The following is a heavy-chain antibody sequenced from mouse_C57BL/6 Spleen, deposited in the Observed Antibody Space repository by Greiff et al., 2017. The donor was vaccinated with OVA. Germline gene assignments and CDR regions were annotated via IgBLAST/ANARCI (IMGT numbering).Heavy chain of an antibody. Sequence: DVHLVESGAELVRPGASVKLSCTASGFNIKDYYMHWVKQRPEQGLEWIGRIDPEDGDTEYAPQFQGKATMTADTSSKTAYLQLSSLTSEDTAVYYCTTSVLLSRYFDVWGTGTTVTVSS. CDR2: IDPEDGDT. V-gene: IGHV14-1*01. J-gene: IGHJ1*03. CDR1: GFNIKDYY. D-gene: IGHD1-1*01. CDR3: TTSVLLSRYFDV.